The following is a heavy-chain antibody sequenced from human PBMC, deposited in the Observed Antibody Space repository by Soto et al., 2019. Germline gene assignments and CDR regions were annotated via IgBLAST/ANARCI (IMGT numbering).Heavy chain of an antibody. CDR3: TRDRGSRYYYYGMDV. CDR1: GFTFSTYP. V-gene: IGHV3-23*01. J-gene: IGHJ6*02. D-gene: IGHD3-10*01. Sequence: GGSLRLSCAASGFTFSTYPMGWVRQAPGKGLEWVSGISGSGISTYYTDSVKGRFTISRDNSKNTVFLQMNSLRDEDTAVYYCTRDRGSRYYYYGMDVWGQGTTVTVSS. CDR2: ISGSGIST.